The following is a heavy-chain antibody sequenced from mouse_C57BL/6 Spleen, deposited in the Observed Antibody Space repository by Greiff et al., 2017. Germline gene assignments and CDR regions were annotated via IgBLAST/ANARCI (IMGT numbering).Heavy chain of an antibody. CDR3: ARSGGNYWYFDV. D-gene: IGHD2-1*01. Sequence: QVQLQQPGAELARPGTSVKLSCKASGYTFTSYWMHWVKQRPGQGLEWIGVIDPSDSYTNYNQKFKGKATLTVGTSSSTAYMQLSSLTSEDSAVYYCARSGGNYWYFDVWGTGTTVTVSA. CDR1: GYTFTSYW. CDR2: IDPSDSYT. V-gene: IGHV1-59*01. J-gene: IGHJ1*03.